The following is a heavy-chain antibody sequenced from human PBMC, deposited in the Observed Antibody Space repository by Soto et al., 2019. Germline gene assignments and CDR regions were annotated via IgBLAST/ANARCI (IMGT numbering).Heavy chain of an antibody. CDR1: GGTFSSYA. Sequence: QVQLVQSGAEVKKPGSSVKVSCKASGGTFSSYAISWVRQAPGQGLEWMGGIIPIFGTANYAQKFQGRVRITEDKSTSKAYMELSSLRSEDTAVYYCARPGGTTVVDAFDIWGQGTMVTVSS. CDR2: IIPIFGTA. V-gene: IGHV1-69*06. CDR3: ARPGGTTVVDAFDI. J-gene: IGHJ3*02. D-gene: IGHD4-17*01.